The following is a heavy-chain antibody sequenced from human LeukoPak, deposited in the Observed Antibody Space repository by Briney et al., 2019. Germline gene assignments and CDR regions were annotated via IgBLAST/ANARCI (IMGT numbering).Heavy chain of an antibody. CDR2: IYTSGSP. D-gene: IGHD2-15*01. J-gene: IGHJ4*02. CDR3: ARHRGSVRIIDY. V-gene: IGHV4-61*02. CDR1: GGSISSGSYY. Sequence: SETLSLTCTVSGGSISSGSYYWSWIRQPAGKGLEWIGRIYTSGSPNYNPSLKSRVTISVDTSKNQFSLKLSSVTAADTAVYYCARHRGSVRIIDYWGQGTLVTVSS.